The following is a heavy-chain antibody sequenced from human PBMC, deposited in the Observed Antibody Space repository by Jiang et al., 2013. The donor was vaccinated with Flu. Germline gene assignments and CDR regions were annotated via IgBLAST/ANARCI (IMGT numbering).Heavy chain of an antibody. CDR1: GGSFSGYY. J-gene: IGHJ4*02. CDR3: ARGPRYFDCHGHDY. CDR2: INHSGST. V-gene: IGHV4-34*01. D-gene: IGHD3-9*01. Sequence: LLKPSETLSLTCAVYGGSFSGYYWSWIRQPPGKGLEWIGEINHSGSTNYNPSLKSRVTISVDTSKNQFSLELSSVTAADTAVYYCARGPRYFDCHGHDYWGQGTLVTVSS.